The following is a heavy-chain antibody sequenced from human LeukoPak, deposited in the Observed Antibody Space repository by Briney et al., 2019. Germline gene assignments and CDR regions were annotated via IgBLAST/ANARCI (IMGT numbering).Heavy chain of an antibody. D-gene: IGHD2-21*01. CDR1: GYSFTDYY. CDR2: LNPNSGGT. J-gene: IGHJ5*02. Sequence: ASVKVSCKTSGYSFTDYYMHWVRQAPGQGLEWMGWLNPNSGGTSSAQKFQGRVTMTRDTSITTVYMEVNWLTSDDTAIYYCARADRLHGGPYLIGPWGQGTLVTVSS. CDR3: ARADRLHGGPYLIGP. V-gene: IGHV1-2*02.